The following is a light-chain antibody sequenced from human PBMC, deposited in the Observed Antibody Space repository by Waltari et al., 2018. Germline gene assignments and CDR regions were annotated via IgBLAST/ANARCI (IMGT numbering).Light chain of an antibody. Sequence: IVMTQSPATLSVSPGERATLSCRASQSISSNLAWYQQKPGQAPRLLIYGASTRATGIPARFSGGGSETEFTFTISSLQSEDFAVYYCQQYDNRPPWTFGQGTKVEIK. J-gene: IGKJ1*01. CDR3: QQYDNRPPWT. CDR2: GAS. CDR1: QSISSN. V-gene: IGKV3-15*01.